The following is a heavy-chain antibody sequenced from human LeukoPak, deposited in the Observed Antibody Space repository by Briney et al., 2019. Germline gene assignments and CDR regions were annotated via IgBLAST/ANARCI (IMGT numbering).Heavy chain of an antibody. CDR3: ARDSSDYGEDY. J-gene: IGHJ4*02. CDR1: GFAFSSYA. Sequence: GGSLRLSCAASGFAFSSYAMHWVRQAPGKGLEWVAVISYDGSNKYYADSVKGRFTISRDNSKNTLYLQMNSLRAEDTAVYYCARDSSDYGEDYWGQGTLVTVSS. V-gene: IGHV3-30-3*01. CDR2: ISYDGSNK. D-gene: IGHD4-17*01.